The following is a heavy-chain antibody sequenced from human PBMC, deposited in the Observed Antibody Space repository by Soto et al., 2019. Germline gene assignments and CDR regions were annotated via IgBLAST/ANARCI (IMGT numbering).Heavy chain of an antibody. CDR3: ATMDPTDNYYYYYYMDV. V-gene: IGHV1-24*01. CDR1: GYTLTELS. J-gene: IGHJ6*03. CDR2: FDPEDGET. Sequence: GASVQGACKVSGYTLTELSMHWVRQAPGKGLEWMGGFDPEDGETIYAQKFQGRVTMTEDTSTDTAYMELSSLRSEDTAVYYCATMDPTDNYYYYYYMDVWGKGTTVTVSS. D-gene: IGHD2-2*03.